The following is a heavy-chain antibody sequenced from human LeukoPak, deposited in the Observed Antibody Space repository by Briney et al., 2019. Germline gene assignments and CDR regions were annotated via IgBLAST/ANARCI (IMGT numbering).Heavy chain of an antibody. D-gene: IGHD3-22*01. J-gene: IGHJ4*02. CDR3: AKGDYYDSRGYRN. CDR2: ISWNSGSI. V-gene: IGHV3-9*01. Sequence: GGSLRLSCAASGFTFDDYAMHWVRQAPGKGLEWVSGISWNSGSIGYADSVKGRFTISRDNAKNSLYLQMNSLRAEDTALYYCAKGDYYDSRGYRNWGQGTLVTVSS. CDR1: GFTFDDYA.